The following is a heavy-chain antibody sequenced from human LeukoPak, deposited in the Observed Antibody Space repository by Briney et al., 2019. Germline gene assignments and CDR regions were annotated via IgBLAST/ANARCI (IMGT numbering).Heavy chain of an antibody. D-gene: IGHD5-18*01. V-gene: IGHV3-66*01. CDR2: IYSGGST. J-gene: IGHJ5*02. Sequence: PGGSLRLSCAASGFTVSSNYMSWVRQAPGKGLEWVSVIYSGGSTYYADSVKGRFTISRDNSKNTLYLQMNSLRAEDTAVYYRARVDSYGPYNWFDPWGQGTLVTVSS. CDR1: GFTVSSNY. CDR3: ARVDSYGPYNWFDP.